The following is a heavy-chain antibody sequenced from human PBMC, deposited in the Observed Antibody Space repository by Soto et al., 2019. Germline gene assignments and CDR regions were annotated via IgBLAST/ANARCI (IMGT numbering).Heavy chain of an antibody. D-gene: IGHD6-13*01. V-gene: IGHV3-48*03. CDR1: GFTFSSYE. J-gene: IGHJ6*02. CDR3: ARDGGSSWYYYYYGMDV. Sequence: EVQLVESGGGLVQPGGSLRLSCAASGFTFSSYEMNWVRQAPGKGLEWVSYISSSGSTIYYADSVKGRFTISRDNAKNSLYLQMNSLRAEDTAVYYCARDGGSSWYYYYYGMDVWGQGTTVTVSS. CDR2: ISSSGSTI.